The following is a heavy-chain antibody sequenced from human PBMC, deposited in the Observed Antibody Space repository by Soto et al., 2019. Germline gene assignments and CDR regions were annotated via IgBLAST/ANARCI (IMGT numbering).Heavy chain of an antibody. V-gene: IGHV4-59*08. J-gene: IGHJ4*02. CDR1: GGSISSYY. CDR3: ACVAVAGTFDY. CDR2: IYYSGST. Sequence: PSETLSLTCTVSGGSISSYYWSWIRQPPGKGLEWIGYIYYSGSTNYNPSLKSRVTISVDTSKNQFSLKLSSVTAADTAVYYCACVAVAGTFDYWGQGTLVTVS. D-gene: IGHD6-19*01.